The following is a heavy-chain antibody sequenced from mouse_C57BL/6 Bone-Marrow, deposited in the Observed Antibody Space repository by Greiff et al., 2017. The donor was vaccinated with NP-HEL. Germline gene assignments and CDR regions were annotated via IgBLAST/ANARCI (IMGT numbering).Heavy chain of an antibody. Sequence: EVKLMESGPGLVKPSQSLSLTCSVTGYSITSGYYWNWIRQFPGNKLEWMGYISYDGSNNYNPSLQNRISITRDTSKNQFFLKLNSVTTEDTATYYCARGHSSGYVFAYWGQGTLVTVSA. CDR1: GYSITSGYY. CDR3: ARGHSSGYVFAY. D-gene: IGHD3-1*01. CDR2: ISYDGSN. J-gene: IGHJ3*01. V-gene: IGHV3-6*01.